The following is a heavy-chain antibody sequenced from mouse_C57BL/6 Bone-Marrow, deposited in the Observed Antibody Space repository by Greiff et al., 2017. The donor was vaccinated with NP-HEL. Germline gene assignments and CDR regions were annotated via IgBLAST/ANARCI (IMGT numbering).Heavy chain of an antibody. V-gene: IGHV5-9*01. CDR3: ARLAHYYGSRDY. J-gene: IGHJ2*01. CDR1: GFTFSSYT. Sequence: EVKLMESGGGLVKPGGSLKLSCAASGFTFSSYTMSWVRQTPEKRLEWVATISGGGGNTYYPDSVKGRFTISRDNAKNTLYLQMSSLRSEDTALYYCARLAHYYGSRDYWGQGTTLTVAS. D-gene: IGHD1-1*01. CDR2: ISGGGGNT.